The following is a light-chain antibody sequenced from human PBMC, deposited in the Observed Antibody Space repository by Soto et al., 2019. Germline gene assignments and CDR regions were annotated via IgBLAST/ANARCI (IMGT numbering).Light chain of an antibody. CDR2: RHN. Sequence: QSVLTQPPSASGTPLQRVTISCSGSSSNIGSNYVYWYQQFPGTAPKLLIYRHNQRPSGVPDRFSGSKSGTSASLAISGLRSEDEADYYCAAWDDSMSGFYVFGTGTKVTVL. J-gene: IGLJ1*01. CDR3: AAWDDSMSGFYV. CDR1: SSNIGSNY. V-gene: IGLV1-47*01.